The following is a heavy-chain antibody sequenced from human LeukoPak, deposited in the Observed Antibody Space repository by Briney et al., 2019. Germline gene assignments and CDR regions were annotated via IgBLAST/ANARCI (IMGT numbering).Heavy chain of an antibody. CDR1: GFTFEDYA. V-gene: IGHV3-21*01. CDR2: ISSGISYI. J-gene: IGHJ6*03. Sequence: GGSLRVSCAASGFTFEDYAIRGVREALGEGLQCVSSISSGISYIYYADSMKGRFTISRDNAKNSLYLQMNSLRAEDTAVYYCARRGATISGYMDVWGKGTTVTVSS. CDR3: ARRGATISGYMDV. D-gene: IGHD5-12*01.